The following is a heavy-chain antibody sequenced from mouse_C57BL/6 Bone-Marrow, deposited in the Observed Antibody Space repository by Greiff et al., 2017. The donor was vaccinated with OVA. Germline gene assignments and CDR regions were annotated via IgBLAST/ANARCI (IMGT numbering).Heavy chain of an antibody. CDR1: GFTFSSYA. CDR2: ISDGGSYT. V-gene: IGHV5-4*03. D-gene: IGHD1-1*01. CDR3: ARGDTTGPHY. Sequence: EVKLMESGGGLVKPGGSLKLSCAASGFTFSSYAMSWVRQTPEKRLEWVATISDGGSYTYYPDNVKGRFTISRDKAKNNQYLQMSHLKSEDTAMYYCARGDTTGPHYWGQGATLTVSS. J-gene: IGHJ2*01.